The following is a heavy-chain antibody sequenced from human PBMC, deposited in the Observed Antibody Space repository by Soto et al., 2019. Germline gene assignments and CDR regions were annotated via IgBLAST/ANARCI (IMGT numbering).Heavy chain of an antibody. CDR2: IIPIFGTA. J-gene: IGHJ3*02. CDR1: GGTFSSYA. CDR3: ARDLKPSQTPRAFDI. V-gene: IGHV1-69*01. Sequence: CKASGGTFSSYAISWVRQAPGQGLEWMGGIIPIFGTANYAQKFQGRVTITADESTSTAYMELSSLRSEDTAVYYCARDLKPSQTPRAFDIWGQGTMVTVSS.